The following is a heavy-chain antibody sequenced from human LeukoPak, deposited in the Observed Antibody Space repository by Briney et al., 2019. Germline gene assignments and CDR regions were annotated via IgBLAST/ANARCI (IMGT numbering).Heavy chain of an antibody. V-gene: IGHV4-59*01. D-gene: IGHD6-13*01. J-gene: IGHJ6*02. CDR2: IYYSGST. Sequence: SETLTLTCTVSGGSTSSYYWSWIRQPPGKGLEWLGYIYYSGSTNYNPSLKSRVTISVDTSKNQFSLKLSSVTAADTAVYYCARDRGSSFYYYGMDVWGQGTTVTVSS. CDR3: ARDRGSSFYYYGMDV. CDR1: GGSTSSYY.